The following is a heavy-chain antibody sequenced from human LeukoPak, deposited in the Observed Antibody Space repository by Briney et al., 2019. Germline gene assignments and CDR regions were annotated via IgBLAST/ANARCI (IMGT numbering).Heavy chain of an antibody. D-gene: IGHD3-16*02. CDR1: GGSISSYY. J-gene: IGHJ4*02. V-gene: IGHV4-59*01. Sequence: PSETLSLTCTVSGGSISSYYWSWIRQPPGKGLEWIGCIYYSGSTNYNPSLKSRVTISVDTSKNQFSLRLSSVTAADTAVYYCARGGDYVWGSYRGFDYWGQGTLVTVSS. CDR2: IYYSGST. CDR3: ARGGDYVWGSYRGFDY.